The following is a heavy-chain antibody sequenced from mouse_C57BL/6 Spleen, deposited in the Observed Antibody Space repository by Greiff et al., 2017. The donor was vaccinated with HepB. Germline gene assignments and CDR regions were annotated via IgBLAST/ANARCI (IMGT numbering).Heavy chain of an antibody. J-gene: IGHJ2*01. V-gene: IGHV5-6*01. CDR3: GRQGIYDGYSYYFDY. Sequence: EVMLVESGGDLVKPGGSLKLSCAASGFTFSSYGMSWVRQTPDKRLGWVATISSGGSYTYYPDSVKGRFTISRDNATNTLYLQMSSLKSEDTAMYFCGRQGIYDGYSYYFDYWGQGTTLTVSS. D-gene: IGHD2-3*01. CDR1: GFTFSSYG. CDR2: ISSGGSYT.